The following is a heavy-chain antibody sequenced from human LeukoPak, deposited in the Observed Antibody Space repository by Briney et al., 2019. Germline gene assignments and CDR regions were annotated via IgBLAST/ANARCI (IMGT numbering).Heavy chain of an antibody. CDR1: GYSFTNYW. Sequence: GESLKISCKGSGYSFTNYWIGWVRQMPGKGLEWMGIIHPGDSDTKYSPSFQGQVTISADKSISTAYLQWSSLKASDTAMYYCARHLSSSIWYNYNYYMDVWGKGTTVTVFS. J-gene: IGHJ6*03. D-gene: IGHD6-13*01. CDR3: ARHLSSSIWYNYNYYMDV. V-gene: IGHV5-51*01. CDR2: IHPGDSDT.